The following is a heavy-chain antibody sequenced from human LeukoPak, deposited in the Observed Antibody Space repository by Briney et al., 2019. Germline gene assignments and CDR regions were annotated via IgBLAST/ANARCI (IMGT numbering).Heavy chain of an antibody. CDR2: ISSSSSYI. J-gene: IGHJ4*02. V-gene: IGHV3-21*01. D-gene: IGHD1-26*01. CDR1: GFTFSSYN. CDR3: ARDILGSQTPFDY. Sequence: GGSLRLSCAASGFTFSSYNMNWVRQAPGKGLAWVASISSSSSYIYYADSVKGRFTISRDNARNSLYLQMNSLRAEDTAVYYCARDILGSQTPFDYWGQGTLVTVSS.